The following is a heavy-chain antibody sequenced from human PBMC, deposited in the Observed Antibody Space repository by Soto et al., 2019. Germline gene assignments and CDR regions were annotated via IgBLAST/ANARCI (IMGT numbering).Heavy chain of an antibody. J-gene: IGHJ5*02. CDR2: ISAYNGNT. D-gene: IGHD2-8*01. V-gene: IGHV1-18*01. CDR1: GYTFTSYG. Sequence: ASVKVSCKASGYTFTSYGISWVRQAPGQRLEWMGWISAYNGNTNYAQKLQGRVTMTTDTSTSTAYMELRSLRSDDTAVYYCARGFRYCTNGVCYKWFDPWGQGTLVTVSS. CDR3: ARGFRYCTNGVCYKWFDP.